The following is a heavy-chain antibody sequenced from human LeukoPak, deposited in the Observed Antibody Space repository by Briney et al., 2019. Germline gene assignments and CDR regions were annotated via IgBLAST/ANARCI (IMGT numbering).Heavy chain of an antibody. V-gene: IGHV3-7*01. D-gene: IGHD3-10*01. J-gene: IGHJ4*02. CDR3: ARLSYDSGTHYTVYKY. CDR1: GFTFSNYA. CDR2: IKQDRSEK. Sequence: GGSLRLSCAASGFTFSNYAMRWVRQAPGKGLELVANIKQDRSEKYYVDSVKGRFTISRDNAKNSLYLQMNSLRDDDTAVYYCARLSYDSGTHYTVYKYWGQGTLVTVSS.